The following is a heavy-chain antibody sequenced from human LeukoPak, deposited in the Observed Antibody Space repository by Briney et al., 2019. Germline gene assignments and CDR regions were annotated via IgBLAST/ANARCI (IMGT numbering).Heavy chain of an antibody. V-gene: IGHV4-59*08. CDR3: AGGDYYGSGSYSHY. CDR1: GVSISSYY. CDR2: MYYSGST. Sequence: PSETLSLTCTVSGVSISSYYWSWIRQPPGKGLEWIGYMYYSGSTNYNPSLKSRVTISVDTSKNQFSLKLSSVTAADTAVYYCAGGDYYGSGSYSHYWGQGTLVTVSS. J-gene: IGHJ4*02. D-gene: IGHD3-10*01.